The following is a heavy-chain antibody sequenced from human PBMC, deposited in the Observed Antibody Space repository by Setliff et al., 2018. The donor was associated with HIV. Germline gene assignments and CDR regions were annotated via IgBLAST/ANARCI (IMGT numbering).Heavy chain of an antibody. D-gene: IGHD3-3*01. V-gene: IGHV4-4*07. CDR2: IAASGDP. CDR1: GNSSVANYF. J-gene: IGHJ6*03. CDR3: VRGRIDTHWDYFKEYFFNYIDV. Sequence: SETLSLTCTILGNSSVANYFWGWIRAPADKGLEWIGHIAASGDPNYNTSLKSRLSMSVHTSKNQFSLSLTSVSAADTAVYFCVRGRIDTHWDYFKEYFFNYIDVWGQGTTVTVSS.